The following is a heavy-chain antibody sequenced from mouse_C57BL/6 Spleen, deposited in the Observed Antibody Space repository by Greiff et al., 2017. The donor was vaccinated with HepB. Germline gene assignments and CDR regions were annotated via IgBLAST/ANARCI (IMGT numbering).Heavy chain of an antibody. CDR1: GYAFSSYW. J-gene: IGHJ4*01. Sequence: QVQLQQSGAELVKPGASVKISCKASGYAFSSYWMNWVKQRPGKGLEWIGQIYPGDGDTNYNGKFKGKATLTADKSSSTAYMQLSSLTSEDSAVYFCARSGLLRSPYAMDYWGQGTSVTVSS. D-gene: IGHD1-1*01. CDR3: ARSGLLRSPYAMDY. CDR2: IYPGDGDT. V-gene: IGHV1-80*01.